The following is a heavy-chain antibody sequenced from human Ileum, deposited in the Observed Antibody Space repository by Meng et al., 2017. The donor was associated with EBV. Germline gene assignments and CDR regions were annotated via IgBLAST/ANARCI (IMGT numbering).Heavy chain of an antibody. D-gene: IGHD1-20*01. CDR3: VRDGDNWNFDY. CDR1: GVSFSSYW. J-gene: IGHJ4*02. CDR2: IDGDGSGS. V-gene: IGHV3-74*01. Sequence: EVQLVEAGGGLVQPGGSLRLSCAASGVSFSSYWMHWVRQAPGKGVLWVSRIDGDGSGSNYADSVKGRFTISRDNAKNTLSLQMNSLRAEDTAVYYCVRDGDNWNFDYWGQGTLVTVSS.